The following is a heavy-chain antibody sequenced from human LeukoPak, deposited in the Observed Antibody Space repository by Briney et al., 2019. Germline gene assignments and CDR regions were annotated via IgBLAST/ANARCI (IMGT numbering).Heavy chain of an antibody. J-gene: IGHJ4*02. CDR1: GGSFSGYY. D-gene: IGHD2-2*01. V-gene: IGHV4-34*01. Sequence: PSETLSLTCAVYGGSFSGYYWSWIRHPPGKGLEWIGEINHSGNTNYNPSLKSRVTISVDTSKNQFSLKLSSVTAADTAVYYCARGVAGDIVVVPAAIGAGPLDYWGQGTLVTVSS. CDR3: ARGVAGDIVVVPAAIGAGPLDY. CDR2: INHSGNT.